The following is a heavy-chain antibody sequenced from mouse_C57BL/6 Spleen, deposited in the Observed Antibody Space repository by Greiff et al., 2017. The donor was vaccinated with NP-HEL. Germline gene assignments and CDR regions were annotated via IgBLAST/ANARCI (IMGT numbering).Heavy chain of an antibody. Sequence: EVQLQQSGPELVKPGASVKISCKASGYTFTDYYMNWVKQSHGKSLEWIGDINPNNGGTSYNQKFKGKATLTVDKSSSTAYMELRSLTSEDSAVYYCASGYYYGSSYPYYAMDYWGQGTSVTVSS. CDR1: GYTFTDYY. D-gene: IGHD1-1*01. CDR3: ASGYYYGSSYPYYAMDY. V-gene: IGHV1-26*01. J-gene: IGHJ4*01. CDR2: INPNNGGT.